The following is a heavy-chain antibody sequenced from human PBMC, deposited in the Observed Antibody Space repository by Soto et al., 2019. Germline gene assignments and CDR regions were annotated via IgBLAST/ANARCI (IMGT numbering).Heavy chain of an antibody. CDR3: ARARDSSGYGYYFDY. D-gene: IGHD3-22*01. CDR1: GFTFSDYY. CDR2: ISSSSSYT. Sequence: PGGSLRLSCAASGFTFSDYYMSWIRQAPGKGLEWVSYISSSSSYTNYADSVKGRFTISRDNAKNSLYLQMNSLRAEDTAVYYCARARDSSGYGYYFDYWGQGTLVTVS. J-gene: IGHJ4*02. V-gene: IGHV3-11*06.